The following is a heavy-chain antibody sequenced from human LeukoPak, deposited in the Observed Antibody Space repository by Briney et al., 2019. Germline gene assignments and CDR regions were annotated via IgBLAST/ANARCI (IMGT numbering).Heavy chain of an antibody. CDR1: GYTFTSYY. J-gene: IGHJ5*02. D-gene: IGHD1-26*01. Sequence: GASVKVSCKASGYTFTSYYMHWVRQAPGQGLEWMGWINPNSGGTNYAQKFQGRVTMTRDTSISTAYMELSRLRSDDTAVYYCARGPGGSYTNWFDPWGQGTLVAVSS. CDR2: INPNSGGT. V-gene: IGHV1-2*02. CDR3: ARGPGGSYTNWFDP.